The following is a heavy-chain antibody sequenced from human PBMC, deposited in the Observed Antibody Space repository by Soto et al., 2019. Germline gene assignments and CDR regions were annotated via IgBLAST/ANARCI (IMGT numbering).Heavy chain of an antibody. CDR3: ATRVHVYDPGKYYDGMDV. V-gene: IGHV5-51*01. J-gene: IGHJ6*02. CDR1: GYSFTSYW. CDR2: IYPGDSDT. Sequence: PGESLKISCKGSGYSFTSYWIGWVRQMPGKGLEWMGIIYPGDSDTRYSPSLQGQVTISADKSISTAYLQWSSLKASDTAMYYCATRVHVYDPGKYYDGMDVWGQGTTVTVSS. D-gene: IGHD3-16*01.